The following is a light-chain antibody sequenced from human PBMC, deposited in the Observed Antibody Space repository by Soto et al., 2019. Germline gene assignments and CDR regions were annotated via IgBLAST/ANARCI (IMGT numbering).Light chain of an antibody. CDR2: LNSDGSH. CDR3: QTWGTGIVV. Sequence: QLVLTQSPSASASLGASVKLTCTLSSGHSSYVIAWHQQQPEKGPRYLMKLNSDGSHTKGDVIPDRFSGSSSGAERYLTISSLQSEDEADYYCQTWGTGIVVFGGGTKVTVL. J-gene: IGLJ2*01. CDR1: SGHSSYV. V-gene: IGLV4-69*01.